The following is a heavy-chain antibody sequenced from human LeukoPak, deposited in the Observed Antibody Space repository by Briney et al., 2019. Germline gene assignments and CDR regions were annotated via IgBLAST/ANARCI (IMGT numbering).Heavy chain of an antibody. Sequence: SETLSLTCAVSGGSISSSNWWSWVRQPPGRGLEWIGEIYHSGNTNYNPSLKSRVTISVDKSKNQFSLKLSSVTAADTAVYYCASGGWYNWNYLTDYWGQGTLVTVSS. D-gene: IGHD1-7*01. V-gene: IGHV4-4*02. J-gene: IGHJ4*02. CDR1: GGSISSSNW. CDR3: ASGGWYNWNYLTDY. CDR2: IYHSGNT.